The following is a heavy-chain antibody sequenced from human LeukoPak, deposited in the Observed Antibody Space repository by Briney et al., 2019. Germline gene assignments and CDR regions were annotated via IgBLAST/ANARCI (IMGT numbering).Heavy chain of an antibody. D-gene: IGHD3-10*01. CDR1: GFTVSSNY. V-gene: IGHV3-53*01. Sequence: PGGSLTLSCAASGFTVSSNYMSWVRQAPGKGLEWVSVIYSGGSTYYADSVKGRFTISRDNSKNTLYLQMNSLRAEDTAVYYCARLELLWFGEVHWGQGTLVTVSS. J-gene: IGHJ4*02. CDR2: IYSGGST. CDR3: ARLELLWFGEVH.